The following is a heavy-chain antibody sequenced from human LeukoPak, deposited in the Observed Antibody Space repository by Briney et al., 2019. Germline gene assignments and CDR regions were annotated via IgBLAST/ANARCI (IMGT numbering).Heavy chain of an antibody. CDR3: TRDFGIAVATYDY. V-gene: IGHV3-49*04. Sequence: GGSLRLSCAASGLSFSSFAMSWVRQAPGKGLEWVGFIRSKAYGGTTEYAASVKGRFTISRDDSKSIAHLQMNSLKTEDTAVYYCTRDFGIAVATYDYWGQGTLVTVSS. D-gene: IGHD6-19*01. J-gene: IGHJ4*02. CDR2: IRSKAYGGTT. CDR1: GLSFSSFA.